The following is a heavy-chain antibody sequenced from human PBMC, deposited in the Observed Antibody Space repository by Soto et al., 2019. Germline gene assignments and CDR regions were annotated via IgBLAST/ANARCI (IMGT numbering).Heavy chain of an antibody. J-gene: IGHJ5*02. Sequence: GESLKISCKGSGYSFSSYWIGWVRQMPGKGLEWMGIIYPGDSDTRYNPSLKSRLTISLDTSQNHFSLRLNAVTAADTAIYYGARGGSGWKALNWFDPWGQGIMVTVSS. D-gene: IGHD6-19*01. CDR3: ARGGSGWKALNWFDP. V-gene: IGHV5-51*01. CDR2: IYPGDSDT. CDR1: GYSFSSYW.